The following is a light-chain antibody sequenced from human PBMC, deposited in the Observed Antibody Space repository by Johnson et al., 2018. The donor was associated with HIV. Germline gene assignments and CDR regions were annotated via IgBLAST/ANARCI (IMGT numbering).Light chain of an antibody. V-gene: IGLV1-51*02. CDR3: GTWDSSLSAWFYV. CDR1: SSNIGNNY. CDR2: ESN. Sequence: SVLTQPPSVSAAPGQKVTISCSGSSSNIGNNYVSWYQHLPGTAPKLLIYESNKRPSGIPDRFSGSKSGTSATLGITGLQTGDEADYYCGTWDSSLSAWFYVFGTGTKVTVL. J-gene: IGLJ1*01.